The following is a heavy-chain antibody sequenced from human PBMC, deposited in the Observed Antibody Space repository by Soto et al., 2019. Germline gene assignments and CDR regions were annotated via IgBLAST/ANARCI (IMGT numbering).Heavy chain of an antibody. V-gene: IGHV3-21*01. CDR3: VRDYVMDV. Sequence: GGSLRLSCAASGFTFSGDAMNWVRQAPGNGLEWLSSISTTSTYIYYADSVRGRFTISRDDAKNSLHLQMNSLRAEDTAVYYCVRDYVMDVWGQGTTVTVSS. CDR2: ISTTSTYI. CDR1: GFTFSGDA. J-gene: IGHJ6*02. D-gene: IGHD3-10*02.